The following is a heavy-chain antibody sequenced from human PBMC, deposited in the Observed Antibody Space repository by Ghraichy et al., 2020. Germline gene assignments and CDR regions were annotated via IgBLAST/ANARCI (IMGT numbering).Heavy chain of an antibody. D-gene: IGHD3-22*01. V-gene: IGHV3-30*04. CDR2: ISYDGSNK. CDR1: GFTFSSYA. CDR3: ARYYYDSSGYLYFDY. Sequence: GESLNISCAASGFTFSSYAMHWVRQAPGKGLEWVAVISYDGSNKYYADSVKGRFTISRDNSKNTLYLQMNSLRAEDTAVYYCARYYYDSSGYLYFDYWGQGTLVTVSS. J-gene: IGHJ4*02.